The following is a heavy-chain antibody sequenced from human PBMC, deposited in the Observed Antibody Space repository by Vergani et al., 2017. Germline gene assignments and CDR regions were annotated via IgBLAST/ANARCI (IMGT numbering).Heavy chain of an antibody. CDR1: GGTFNFYA. J-gene: IGHJ4*02. Sequence: QVQLVQSGAEVKKPGSSVKISCKSSGGTFNFYAINWVRQAPGQGLEWMGGIIPKIGTAKYAQKSQGRVTITADESTRTAYMDLTSLRLEDTAVYYCASNTYWSGNGEDHWGQGTLITVSS. V-gene: IGHV1-69*12. CDR2: IIPKIGTA. D-gene: IGHD3-3*01. CDR3: ASNTYWSGNGEDH.